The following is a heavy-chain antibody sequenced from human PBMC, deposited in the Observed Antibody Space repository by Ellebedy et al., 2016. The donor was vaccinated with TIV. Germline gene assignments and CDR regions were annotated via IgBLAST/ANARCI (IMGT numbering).Heavy chain of an antibody. CDR3: ARRASYGDYAVQVNPWFDP. CDR2: IRQEGDEI. Sequence: GGSLRLSCAASGFNFRSYWMTWVRQAPGKGLEWVAKIRQEGDEIYYVESVKGRFTISRDNAENSLFLQMNSLRVEDTAVYYCARRASYGDYAVQVNPWFDPWGQGTLVTVSS. J-gene: IGHJ5*02. CDR1: GFNFRSYW. V-gene: IGHV3-7*01. D-gene: IGHD4-17*01.